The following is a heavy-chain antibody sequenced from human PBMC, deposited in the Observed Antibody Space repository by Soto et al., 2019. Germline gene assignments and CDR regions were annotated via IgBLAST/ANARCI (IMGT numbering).Heavy chain of an antibody. Sequence: PGGSLRLSCAVSGFTFSSYWMHWVRQAPGKGLVWVSRINTDGRSTSYADSVKGRFTISRDNAKNTLYLQMISLRAEDTAVYYCTRDPPGTGIDYWGQGTLVTVSS. V-gene: IGHV3-74*01. D-gene: IGHD1-1*01. CDR3: TRDPPGTGIDY. J-gene: IGHJ4*02. CDR1: GFTFSSYW. CDR2: INTDGRST.